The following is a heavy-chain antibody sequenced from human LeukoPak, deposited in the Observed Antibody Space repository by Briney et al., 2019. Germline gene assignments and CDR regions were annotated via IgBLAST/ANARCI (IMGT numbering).Heavy chain of an antibody. CDR2: ISSSGNTK. Sequence: GRSLRLSCTASGSTFRSYSINWVRQPPREWLEWVSFISSSGNTKYYADSVKGRFSISRDNAKNSLYLQMNNLRDEDAAVYYCARGSTSSCSGKDYWGQGTLVTVSS. CDR3: ARGSTSSCSGKDY. D-gene: IGHD6-13*01. J-gene: IGHJ4*02. V-gene: IGHV3-48*02. CDR1: GSTFRSYS.